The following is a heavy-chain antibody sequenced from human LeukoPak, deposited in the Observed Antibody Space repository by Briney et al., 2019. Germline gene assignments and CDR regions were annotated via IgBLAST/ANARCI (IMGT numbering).Heavy chain of an antibody. CDR1: GGSFSSYY. CDR2: INHSGST. J-gene: IGHJ4*02. Sequence: SETLSLTCAVSGGSFSSYYWSWIRQPPGKGLEWIGEINHSGSTNYNPSLKSRVTISVDTSKNQFSLKLSSVTAADTAVYYCARCRGSTSCSDYWGQGTLVTVSS. V-gene: IGHV4-34*01. D-gene: IGHD2-2*01. CDR3: ARCRGSTSCSDY.